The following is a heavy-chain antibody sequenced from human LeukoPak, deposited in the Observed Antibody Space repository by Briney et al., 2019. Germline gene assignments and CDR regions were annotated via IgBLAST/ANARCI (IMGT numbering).Heavy chain of an antibody. Sequence: GGSLRLSCAASGFTFSSYAMHWVRQAPGKGLEYVSAISSDGGSTYYANSVKGRFTISRDNSKNTLYLQMGSLRAEDMAVYYCARDVGRHYYDSSGYSTGAFDIWGQGTMVTVSS. D-gene: IGHD3-22*01. J-gene: IGHJ3*02. CDR1: GFTFSSYA. CDR2: ISSDGGST. V-gene: IGHV3-64*01. CDR3: ARDVGRHYYDSSGYSTGAFDI.